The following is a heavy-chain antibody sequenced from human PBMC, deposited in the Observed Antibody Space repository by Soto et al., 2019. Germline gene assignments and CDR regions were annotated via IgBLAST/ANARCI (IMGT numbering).Heavy chain of an antibody. CDR2: ISSSGSTI. D-gene: IGHD6-6*01. CDR3: ARLIAARHPAVDY. V-gene: IGHV3-11*01. J-gene: IGHJ4*02. CDR1: GFTFSDYY. Sequence: PGGSLRLSCAASGFTFSDYYMSWIRPGPGKGLEWVSYISSSGSTIYYADSVKGRFTISRDNAKNSLYLQMNSLRAEDTAVYYCARLIAARHPAVDYWGQGTLVTVSS.